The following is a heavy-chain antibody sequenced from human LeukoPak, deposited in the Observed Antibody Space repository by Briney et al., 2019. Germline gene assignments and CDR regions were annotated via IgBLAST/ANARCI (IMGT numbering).Heavy chain of an antibody. V-gene: IGHV1-8*01. J-gene: IGHJ4*02. CDR1: GYTFTSYD. D-gene: IGHD4-17*01. Sequence: ASVKVPCKASGYTFTSYDINWVRQATGQGLEWMGWMNPNSGNTGYAQKFQGRVTMTRNTSISTAYMELSSLRSEDTAVYYCARGKWINGDYSGIDYWGQGTLVTVSS. CDR3: ARGKWINGDYSGIDY. CDR2: MNPNSGNT.